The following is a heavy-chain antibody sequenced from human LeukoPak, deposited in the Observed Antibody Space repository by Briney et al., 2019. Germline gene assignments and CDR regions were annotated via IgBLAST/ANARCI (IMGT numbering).Heavy chain of an antibody. D-gene: IGHD2-15*01. Sequence: ASVKVSCKASGGTFSSYAISWVRQAPGQGLEWMGRMIPILGIANYAQKFQGRVTITADKSTSTAYMELSSLRSEDTAVYYCARDFTYCSGGSCYSGGGIIDYWGQGTLVTVSS. V-gene: IGHV1-69*04. CDR2: MIPILGIA. CDR1: GGTFSSYA. J-gene: IGHJ4*02. CDR3: ARDFTYCSGGSCYSGGGIIDY.